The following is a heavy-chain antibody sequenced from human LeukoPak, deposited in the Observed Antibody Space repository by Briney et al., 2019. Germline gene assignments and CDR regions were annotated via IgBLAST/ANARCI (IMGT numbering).Heavy chain of an antibody. D-gene: IGHD5-12*01. CDR3: TRQAGYSGYEQPDY. CDR1: GFTFSGSA. Sequence: GGSLRLPCAASGFTFSGSAMHWVRQASGKGLEWVGRIRSKANSYATAYAASVKGRFTISRDDSKNTAYLQMNSLKTEDTAVYYCTRQAGYSGYEQPDYWGQGTLVTVSS. V-gene: IGHV3-73*01. CDR2: IRSKANSYAT. J-gene: IGHJ4*02.